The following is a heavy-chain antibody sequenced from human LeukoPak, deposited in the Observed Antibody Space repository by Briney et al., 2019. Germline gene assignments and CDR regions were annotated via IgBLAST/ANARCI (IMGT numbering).Heavy chain of an antibody. CDR2: ISSSSSYI. D-gene: IGHD1/OR15-1a*01. Sequence: GGSLRLSYAASGFTFSSYSMNWVRQAPGKGLEWVSSISSSSSYIYYADSVKGRFTISRDNAKNSLYLQMNSLRAEDTAVYYCARAPTRDDAFDIWGQGTMVTVSS. CDR1: GFTFSSYS. V-gene: IGHV3-21*01. CDR3: ARAPTRDDAFDI. J-gene: IGHJ3*02.